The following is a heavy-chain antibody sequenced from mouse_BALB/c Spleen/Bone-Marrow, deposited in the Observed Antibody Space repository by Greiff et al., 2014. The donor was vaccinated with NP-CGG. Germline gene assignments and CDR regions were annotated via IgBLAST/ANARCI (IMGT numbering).Heavy chain of an antibody. CDR2: IYPGDGDT. J-gene: IGHJ4*01. CDR1: GYTFTSYW. CDR3: ARGDYGSSYDYAMDY. Sequence: VNLVESGAELARPGASVKLSCKASGYTFTSYWMQWVKQRPGQGLEWIGAIYPGDGDTRYTQKFKGKATLTADKSSSTAYMQLSSLASEDSAVYYCARGDYGSSYDYAMDYWGQGTSVPVSS. V-gene: IGHV1-87*01. D-gene: IGHD1-1*01.